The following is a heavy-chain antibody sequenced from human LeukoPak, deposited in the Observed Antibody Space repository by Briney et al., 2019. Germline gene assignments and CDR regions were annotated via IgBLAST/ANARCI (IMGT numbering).Heavy chain of an antibody. CDR3: ARDSSSSDYYYYYYMDV. Sequence: GGSLRLSCTASGFTFSNFEMNWVRQTPGKGLEWVSYISDSDSTIYYTDSVKGRFTISRDNAKNSLYLQMNSLRAEDTALYYCARDSSSSDYYYYYYMDVWGKGTTVTVSS. J-gene: IGHJ6*03. CDR2: ISDSDSTI. V-gene: IGHV3-48*03. CDR1: GFTFSNFE. D-gene: IGHD6-6*01.